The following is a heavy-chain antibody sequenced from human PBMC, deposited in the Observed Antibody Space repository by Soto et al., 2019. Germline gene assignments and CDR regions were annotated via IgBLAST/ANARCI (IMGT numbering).Heavy chain of an antibody. CDR1: GFTFSSYA. Sequence: EVQLLESGGGLVQPGGSLRLSCAASGFTFSSYAMNWVRQAPGKGLEWVSTISGSGDNTYYADSVKGRFTISRDNSKNTRYLQMNSLRAEDTALYYCTKVGGTSLPPIPVDYWGPGTQVTVSS. CDR2: ISGSGDNT. D-gene: IGHD2-2*02. CDR3: TKVGGTSLPPIPVDY. J-gene: IGHJ4*02. V-gene: IGHV3-23*01.